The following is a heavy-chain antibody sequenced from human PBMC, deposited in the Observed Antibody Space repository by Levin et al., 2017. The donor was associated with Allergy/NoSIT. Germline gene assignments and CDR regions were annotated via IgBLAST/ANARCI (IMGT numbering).Heavy chain of an antibody. Sequence: GGSLRLSCAASGFTISSNYMNWVRQAPGKGLEWVSVIYSGGNTYFADSVKGRFTISRDKSKNTLYLQMNSLRAGDTAVYYCAASGQWLPDAFDIWGQGTMVTVSS. J-gene: IGHJ3*02. V-gene: IGHV3-66*01. CDR1: GFTISSNY. CDR3: AASGQWLPDAFDI. D-gene: IGHD6-19*01. CDR2: IYSGGNT.